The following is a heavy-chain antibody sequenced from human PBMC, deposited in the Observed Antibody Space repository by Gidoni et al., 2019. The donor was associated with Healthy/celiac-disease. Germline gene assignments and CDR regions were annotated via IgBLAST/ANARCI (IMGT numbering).Heavy chain of an antibody. J-gene: IGHJ6*02. CDR3: ARERGGQRGYYYGMDV. D-gene: IGHD6-25*01. CDR2: IIPILGIA. V-gene: IGHV1-69*04. Sequence: QVQLVQSGAEVKKPGSSVKVSCKASGGTFSSYAISWVRQAPGQGLEWMGRIIPILGIANYAQKFQGRVTITADKSTSTAYMELSSLRSEDTAVYYCARERGGQRGYYYGMDVWGQGTTVTVSS. CDR1: GGTFSSYA.